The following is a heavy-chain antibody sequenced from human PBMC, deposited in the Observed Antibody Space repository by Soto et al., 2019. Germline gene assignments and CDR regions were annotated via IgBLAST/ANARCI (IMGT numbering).Heavy chain of an antibody. J-gene: IGHJ5*02. Sequence: SETLCLTCSVAGGSISSSIYYWGWIRQPPGKGLEWIGSIYYSGSIYYNPSLKSRVTISVDTPKNQFSLKLSSVTAAETAVYYCARQSSGWYNWFDPWGQGTLVTVSS. V-gene: IGHV4-39*01. CDR3: ARQSSGWYNWFDP. CDR2: IYYSGSI. CDR1: GGSISSSIYY. D-gene: IGHD6-19*01.